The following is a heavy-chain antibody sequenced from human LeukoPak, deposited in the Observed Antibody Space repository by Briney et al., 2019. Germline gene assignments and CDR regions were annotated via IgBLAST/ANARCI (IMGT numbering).Heavy chain of an antibody. CDR2: ISGSGGST. CDR3: AKGGGGDCFND. J-gene: IGHJ5*02. D-gene: IGHD2-21*01. CDR1: GFTFSSYA. Sequence: GGSLRLSCAASGFTFSSYAMSWVRQAPGKGLEWVSAISGSGGSTYYADSVEGRFTISRDNSKNTPYLQMNSLRAEDTAVYYCAKGGGGDCFNDWGQGTLVTVSS. V-gene: IGHV3-23*01.